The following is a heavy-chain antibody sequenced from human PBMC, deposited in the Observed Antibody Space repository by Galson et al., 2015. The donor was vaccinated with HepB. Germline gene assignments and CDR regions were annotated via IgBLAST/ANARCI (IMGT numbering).Heavy chain of an antibody. J-gene: IGHJ4*02. D-gene: IGHD2-15*01. CDR1: GYTFTGYY. CDR2: INPNSGGT. V-gene: IGHV1-2*02. CDR3: ARSPVDIVEDVYYFDY. Sequence: SVKVSCKASGYTFTGYYMHWVRQAPGQGLEWMGWINPNSGGTNYAQKFQGRVTMTRDTSISTAYMELSRLRSDDTAVYYCARSPVDIVEDVYYFDYWGQGTLVTVSS.